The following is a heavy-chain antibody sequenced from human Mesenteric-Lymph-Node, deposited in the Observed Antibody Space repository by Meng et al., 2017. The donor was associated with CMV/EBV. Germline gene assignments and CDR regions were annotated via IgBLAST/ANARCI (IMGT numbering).Heavy chain of an antibody. CDR2: IYNSGGA. J-gene: IGHJ4*02. V-gene: IGHV3-53*01. CDR1: EFSVSTNY. Sequence: GESLKISCVASEFSVSTNYMNWVRQAPGRGLEWVSIIYNSGGAYYADSVKGRFTISRDDSKNTLYLQMNSLRAEDTAVYYCDASDYWGQGTQVTVSS. CDR3: DASDY. D-gene: IGHD6-6*01.